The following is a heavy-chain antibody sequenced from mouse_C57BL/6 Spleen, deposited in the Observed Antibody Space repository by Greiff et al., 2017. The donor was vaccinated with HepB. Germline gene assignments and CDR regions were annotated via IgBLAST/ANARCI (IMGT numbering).Heavy chain of an antibody. CDR2: ISSGGSYT. CDR3: ARPNYYGSSYHWYFDV. Sequence: EVKLMESGGDLVKPGGSLKLSCAASGFTFSSYGMSWVRQTPDKRLEWVATISSGGSYTYYPDSVKGRFTISRDNAKNTLYLQMSSLKSEDTAMYDCARPNYYGSSYHWYFDVWGTGTTVTVSS. V-gene: IGHV5-6*01. J-gene: IGHJ1*03. D-gene: IGHD1-1*01. CDR1: GFTFSSYG.